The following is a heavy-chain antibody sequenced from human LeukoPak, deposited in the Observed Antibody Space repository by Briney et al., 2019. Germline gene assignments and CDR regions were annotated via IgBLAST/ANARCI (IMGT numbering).Heavy chain of an antibody. CDR1: GFTFSGSA. CDR3: TRLSYTDFNY. D-gene: IGHD3-16*02. CDR2: IRSKANSYAT. Sequence: PGGSLRLSCAASGFTFSGSAMHWVRQASGKGVEWVGRIRSKANSYATAYAASVKGRFTISRDDSKNTAYLQMNSLKAEDTAVYYCTRLSYTDFNYWGQGTQVTVSS. V-gene: IGHV3-73*01. J-gene: IGHJ4*02.